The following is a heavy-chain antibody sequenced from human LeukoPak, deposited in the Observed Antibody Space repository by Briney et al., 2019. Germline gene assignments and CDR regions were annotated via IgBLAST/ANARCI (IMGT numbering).Heavy chain of an antibody. J-gene: IGHJ5*02. CDR1: GFTFIDYW. D-gene: IGHD3-10*01. Sequence: PGGSLRLSCAASGFTFIDYWMSWVRQAPGKGLEWVADIKKDGKEIYYADSVKGRFTISRDDAKNSLYLQMNSLRADDTAVYYCVRHGDVLDPWGQGTLVTVSS. CDR2: IKKDGKEI. V-gene: IGHV3-7*01. CDR3: VRHGDVLDP.